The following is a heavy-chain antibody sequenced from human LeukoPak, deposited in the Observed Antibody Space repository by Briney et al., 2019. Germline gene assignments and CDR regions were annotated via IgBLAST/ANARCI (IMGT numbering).Heavy chain of an antibody. Sequence: GGSLRLSCAASGFTFKAYWMSWVRQAPGTGLEWVANIQQDGSEKNYVDSVKGRFTISRDNARNSLYLEMNSLRAEDTAVYYCARLSYTYGKNFDYWGQGTLVTVSS. J-gene: IGHJ4*02. CDR1: GFTFKAYW. CDR2: IQQDGSEK. D-gene: IGHD5-18*01. V-gene: IGHV3-7*01. CDR3: ARLSYTYGKNFDY.